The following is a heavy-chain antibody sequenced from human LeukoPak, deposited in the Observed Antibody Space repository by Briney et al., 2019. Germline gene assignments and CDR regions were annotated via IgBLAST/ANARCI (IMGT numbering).Heavy chain of an antibody. J-gene: IGHJ5*02. CDR2: ISAYNGNT. CDR1: GYTFTSYG. CDR3: ARVWGVVVVAMSWFDP. D-gene: IGHD2-15*01. Sequence: ASVKLSCKASGYTFTSYGISWVRQAPGQGLEWMGGISAYNGNTNYAQTFQDRVTMTTDTFTSTAYMQLRSLRSDDTAVYYSARVWGVVVVAMSWFDPWGQGTQVTVSS. V-gene: IGHV1-18*01.